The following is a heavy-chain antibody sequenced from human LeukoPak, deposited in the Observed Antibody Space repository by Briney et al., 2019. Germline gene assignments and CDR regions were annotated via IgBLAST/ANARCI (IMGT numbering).Heavy chain of an antibody. CDR3: AKGSHFAFDN. CDR1: GFIFSNFW. Sequence: GGSLRLSCAAPGFIFSNFWMHWVRQAPGMGLVWVSQINPDGTDTLYADSVKGRFTISRDNAKNTLYLQMNSLRAEDTAVYYCAKGSHFAFDNWGQGILVTVSS. V-gene: IGHV3-74*01. J-gene: IGHJ4*02. CDR2: INPDGTDT. D-gene: IGHD2-21*01.